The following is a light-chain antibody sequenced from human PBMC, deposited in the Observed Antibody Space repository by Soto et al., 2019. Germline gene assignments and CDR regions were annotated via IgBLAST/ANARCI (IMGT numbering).Light chain of an antibody. CDR1: SSDVGGYNY. J-gene: IGLJ1*01. Sequence: QSVLTQPASVSGSPGQSITTSCTGTSSDVGGYNYVSWYQQYPGKAPKLMIYEVSNRPSGVSNRFSGSKSGNTASLTISGLQAEDEADYYCSSYTSSSTQVFGTGTKVTVL. CDR2: EVS. V-gene: IGLV2-14*01. CDR3: SSYTSSSTQV.